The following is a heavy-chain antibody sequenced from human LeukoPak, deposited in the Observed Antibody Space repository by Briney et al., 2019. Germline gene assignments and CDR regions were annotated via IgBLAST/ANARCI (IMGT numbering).Heavy chain of an antibody. V-gene: IGHV3-23*01. CDR1: GHPYNRYA. CDR3: AKDPSDLGGSGSYNYFDC. D-gene: IGHD3-10*01. Sequence: GGPLRLPCAVSGHPYNRYAMRWARQARGKGLEWVSNNTYSGGNTYYADSVKGRFTISRDNAKNTLYLQMKTLRAEDTAVYYCAKDPSDLGGSGSYNYFDCWGQGTLVTVSS. J-gene: IGHJ4*02. CDR2: NTYSGGNT.